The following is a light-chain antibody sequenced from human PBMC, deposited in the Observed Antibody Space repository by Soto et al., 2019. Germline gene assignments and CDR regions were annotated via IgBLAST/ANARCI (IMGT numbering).Light chain of an antibody. J-gene: IGKJ3*01. V-gene: IGKV3-20*01. CDR3: HQFGRSPPFT. Sequence: EIVLTQSPGTLSLSPGERATLSCRASQTVNSNYLAWYQQRPGQAPMLLIYGASIRAAGIPDRFSGSGSGKDFTLTISSLEPEDFAVYHCHQFGRSPPFTFGHGTTVDIK. CDR1: QTVNSNY. CDR2: GAS.